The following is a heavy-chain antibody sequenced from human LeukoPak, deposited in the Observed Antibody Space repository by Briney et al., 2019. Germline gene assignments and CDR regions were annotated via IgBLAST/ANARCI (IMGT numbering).Heavy chain of an antibody. D-gene: IGHD3-3*01. CDR2: IIPIFGTA. Sequence: SVEVSCKASGGTFSSYAISWVRQAPGQGLEWMGGIIPIFGTANYAQKFQGRVTITADESTSTAYMELSSLRSEDTAVYYCARAPYYDFWSGYRSFYYYYGMDVWGQGTTVTVSS. J-gene: IGHJ6*02. V-gene: IGHV1-69*13. CDR1: GGTFSSYA. CDR3: ARAPYYDFWSGYRSFYYYYGMDV.